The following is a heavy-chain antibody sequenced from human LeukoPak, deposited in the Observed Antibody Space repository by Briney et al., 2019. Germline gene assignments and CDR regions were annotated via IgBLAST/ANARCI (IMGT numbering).Heavy chain of an antibody. CDR2: INTDGSYS. V-gene: IGHV3-74*01. CDR1: GFTFSYFW. CDR3: ARGATNDFWSGYGWFDP. Sequence: GESLRLSCAASGFTFSYFWMHWFRQTPGKGLVWVSCINTDGSYSTYADSVKGRFTISRDNSKKTVYLQMNSLRGEDTAVYSCARGATNDFWSGYGWFDPWGQGTLVTVSS. D-gene: IGHD3-3*01. J-gene: IGHJ5*02.